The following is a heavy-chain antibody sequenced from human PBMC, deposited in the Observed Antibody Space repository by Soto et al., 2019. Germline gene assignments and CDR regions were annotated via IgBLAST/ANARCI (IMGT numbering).Heavy chain of an antibody. CDR2: INHSGST. V-gene: IGHV4-34*01. CDR1: GGSFSGYY. J-gene: IGHJ4*02. D-gene: IGHD3-22*01. CDR3: ARGVRYYDSSGYYYDY. Sequence: SETVSLTCAVYGGSFSGYYWSWIRQPPGKGLEWIGEINHSGSTNYNPSLKSRVTISVDTSKNQFSLKLSSVTAADTAVYYCARGVRYYDSSGYYYDYWGQGTLVTVSS.